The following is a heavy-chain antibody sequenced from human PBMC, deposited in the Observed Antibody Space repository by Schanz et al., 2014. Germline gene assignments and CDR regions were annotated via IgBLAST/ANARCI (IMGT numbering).Heavy chain of an antibody. Sequence: VQLVESGGGLVQPGGSLRLSCEASGFTFSNYGMNWVRQAPGKGLEWAALISHDGNNKHYVDSVEGRFTISRDNSKSMLFLEMSSLRVEDTAVYYCVREENYPSFLGYYYYMDVWGKGTSVTVSS. V-gene: IGHV3-30*03. CDR1: GFTFSNYG. CDR3: VREENYPSFLGYYYYMDV. D-gene: IGHD3-10*01. J-gene: IGHJ6*03. CDR2: ISHDGNNK.